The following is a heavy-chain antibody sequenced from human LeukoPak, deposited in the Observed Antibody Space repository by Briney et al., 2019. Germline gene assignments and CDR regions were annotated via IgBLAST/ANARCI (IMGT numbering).Heavy chain of an antibody. CDR2: ISSSSSYI. CDR3: ARGPYSSNWYVDY. V-gene: IGHV3-21*01. CDR1: GFTFSSYS. Sequence: NPGGSLRLSCAASGFTFSSYSMNWVRQAPGKGLEWVSSISSSSSYIYYADSVKGRFTISRDNAKNSLYLQMNSLRAEDTAVYYCARGPYSSNWYVDYWGQGTLVTVAS. D-gene: IGHD6-13*01. J-gene: IGHJ4*02.